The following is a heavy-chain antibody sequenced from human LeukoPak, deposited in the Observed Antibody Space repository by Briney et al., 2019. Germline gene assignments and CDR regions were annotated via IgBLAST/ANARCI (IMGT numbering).Heavy chain of an antibody. CDR2: INHSGST. J-gene: IGHJ4*02. CDR3: ARLTRRGYSTN. Sequence: SETLSLTCAVYGGSFSGYYWSWIRQPPGKGLEWIGEINHSGSTNYNPSLKSRVTISVDTSKNQFSLKLISVTAADTAVYYCARLTRRGYSTNWGQGTLVTVSS. CDR1: GGSFSGYY. V-gene: IGHV4-34*01. D-gene: IGHD5-18*01.